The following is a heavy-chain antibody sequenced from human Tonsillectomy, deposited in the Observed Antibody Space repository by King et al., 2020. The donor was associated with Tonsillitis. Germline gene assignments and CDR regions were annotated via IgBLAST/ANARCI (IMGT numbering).Heavy chain of an antibody. D-gene: IGHD3-22*01. CDR1: GFTFSSSA. CDR3: ASDISGSGYYELSSGDFDI. J-gene: IGHJ3*02. CDR2: ITYDGSNE. Sequence: VQLVESGGGVVQPGRSLRLSCAASGFTFSSSAMHWVRQAPGKGLEWVAIITYDGSNEYYADSVKGRFTISRDNSKNTLYLQMNSLRAEDTAVYYCASDISGSGYYELSSGDFDIWGQGTMVTVSS. V-gene: IGHV3-30*04.